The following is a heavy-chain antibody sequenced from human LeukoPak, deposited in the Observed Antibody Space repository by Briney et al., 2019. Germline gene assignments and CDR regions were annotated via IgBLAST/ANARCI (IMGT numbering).Heavy chain of an antibody. J-gene: IGHJ4*02. CDR3: ARVAYGGHYDY. Sequence: ASVKVSCKASGYTFTGYYMHWVRQAPGQGLEWMGWINPSSGGTNYAQKFQGRVTMTRGTSISTAYMELSRLRSDDTAVYYCARVAYGGHYDYWGQGTLVTVSS. CDR2: INPSSGGT. D-gene: IGHD2-21*01. V-gene: IGHV1-2*02. CDR1: GYTFTGYY.